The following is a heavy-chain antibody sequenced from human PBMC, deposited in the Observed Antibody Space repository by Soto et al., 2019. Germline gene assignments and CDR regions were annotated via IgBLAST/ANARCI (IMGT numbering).Heavy chain of an antibody. V-gene: IGHV3-23*01. CDR3: ARPPLYSNGGYFDS. D-gene: IGHD6-19*01. CDR2: TSNNGDRT. CDR1: GFTFTDHA. J-gene: IGHJ4*02. Sequence: PGGSLRLSCAVSGFTFTDHAMTWVRQAPGKGLEWVSTTSNNGDRTSYADSVKGRFTVSTDRTNNTLYLQMNSLRADDTAVYFCARPPLYSNGGYFDSWGQGTLVTVSS.